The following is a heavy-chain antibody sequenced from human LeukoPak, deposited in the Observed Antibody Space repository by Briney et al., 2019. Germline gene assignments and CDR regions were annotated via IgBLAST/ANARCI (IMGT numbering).Heavy chain of an antibody. CDR1: GFTLSSYD. CDR2: MRNDGNNK. Sequence: GGSLRLSCAASGFTLSSYDMHWVRQAPGKGLEWVAFMRNDGNNKYYAHSVKGRFTISRDNSKNTLFLQMNSLRPGDTAVYYCAKDSLETRTVTLDYWGQGTLVTVSS. J-gene: IGHJ4*02. CDR3: AKDSLETRTVTLDY. D-gene: IGHD4-17*01. V-gene: IGHV3-30*02.